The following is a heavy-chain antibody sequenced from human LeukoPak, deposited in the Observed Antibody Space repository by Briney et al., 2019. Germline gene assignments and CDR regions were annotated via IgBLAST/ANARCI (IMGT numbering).Heavy chain of an antibody. V-gene: IGHV3-7*01. CDR3: ARQRGSYERGGDY. J-gene: IGHJ4*02. D-gene: IGHD1-26*01. CDR2: IKQDGSEE. Sequence: PGGSLRLSCAVSGVNFSSYWMRWLRQATGKGLEWVANIKQDGSEEYYVDSVKGRFTISRDNAKNSLYLQMNSLRAEDTAVYYCARQRGSYERGGDYWGQGTLVTVSS. CDR1: GVNFSSYW.